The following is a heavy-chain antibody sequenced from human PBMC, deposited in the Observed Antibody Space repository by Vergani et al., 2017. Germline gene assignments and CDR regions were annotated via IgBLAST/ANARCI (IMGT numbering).Heavy chain of an antibody. CDR2: IFPGDADT. CDR1: GYTFTNYW. CDR3: ARLPRGLRGMSLEY. J-gene: IGHJ4*02. Sequence: EVRLVQSGPEVKKPGESVKISCETSGYTFTNYWVAWVRQGPGKGLEWMGLIFPGDADTRYNPSFEGQVTISADTSTSTAYVQWPSLKASDTAVSFCARLPRGLRGMSLEYWGQGTLVTVSS. V-gene: IGHV5-51*01. D-gene: IGHD3-10*01.